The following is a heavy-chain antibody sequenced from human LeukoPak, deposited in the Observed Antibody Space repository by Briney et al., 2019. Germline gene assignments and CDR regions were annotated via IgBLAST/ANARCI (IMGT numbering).Heavy chain of an antibody. Sequence: MPSETLSLTCTVSGYSISSGYYWGWIRQPPGKGLEWIGSIYHSGSTYYNPSLKSRVTISVDTSKNQFSLKLSSVTAADTAVYYCARGEYGDFPDWGQGTLVTVSS. J-gene: IGHJ4*02. D-gene: IGHD4-17*01. CDR1: GYSISSGYY. CDR2: IYHSGST. CDR3: ARGEYGDFPD. V-gene: IGHV4-38-2*02.